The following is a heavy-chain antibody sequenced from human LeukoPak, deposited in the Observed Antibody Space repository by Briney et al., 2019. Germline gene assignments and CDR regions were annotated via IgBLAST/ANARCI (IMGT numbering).Heavy chain of an antibody. CDR3: ARRIVGAREAFDI. CDR2: MDFSGST. D-gene: IGHD1-26*01. Sequence: SETLSLTWTVSGXSISSYYGSWIRQPPGKGLEWIGYMDFSGSTNYNPSLKSRVTISVDMSKSQFSLKLSSVTAAETAVYYCARRIVGAREAFDIWGQGTMVTVSS. J-gene: IGHJ3*02. V-gene: IGHV4-59*08. CDR1: GXSISSYY.